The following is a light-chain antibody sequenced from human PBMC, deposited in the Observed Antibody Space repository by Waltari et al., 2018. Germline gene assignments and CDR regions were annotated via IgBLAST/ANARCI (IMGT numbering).Light chain of an antibody. CDR3: QQRSSLLPVT. CDR2: DAS. Sequence: EIVLTQSPGTVSLSPGERATLSCRASHNVDNYVAWYQQRPGQTPKLLIYDASNRATRVPARFSGSGSGTDFTLTISGLEPEDFAVYYCQQRSSLLPVTFGGGTKVEIK. J-gene: IGKJ4*01. V-gene: IGKV3-11*01. CDR1: HNVDNY.